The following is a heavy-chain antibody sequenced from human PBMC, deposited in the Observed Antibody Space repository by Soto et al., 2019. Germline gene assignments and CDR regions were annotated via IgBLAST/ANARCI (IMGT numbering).Heavy chain of an antibody. D-gene: IGHD3-22*01. Sequence: QVQLQESGPGLVKPSQTLSLTCTVSSGSISSGGYYWSWIRQHPGKGLEWIGYIYYSGSTYYNPSLKGRVAISIDTCKSQFSLKLSSVTAADTALYYCARATYDTSGYFELFDYWGQGTLVTVTS. CDR3: ARATYDTSGYFELFDY. CDR2: IYYSGST. J-gene: IGHJ4*02. CDR1: SGSISSGGYY. V-gene: IGHV4-31*03.